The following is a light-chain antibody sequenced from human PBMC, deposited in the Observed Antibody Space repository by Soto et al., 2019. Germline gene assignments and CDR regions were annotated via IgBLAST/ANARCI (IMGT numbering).Light chain of an antibody. CDR1: QSLGRR. CDR3: QQYDNLPLT. J-gene: IGKJ4*01. Sequence: DIQMTQSPSSLSASVGDRVTISCRASQSLGRRLTWYQQKPGEAPKLLIHDASRLQTGVPSRFSGSGSGTDFIFTISSLQPDDIATYHCQQYDNLPLTFGGGTKVEI. CDR2: DAS. V-gene: IGKV1-33*01.